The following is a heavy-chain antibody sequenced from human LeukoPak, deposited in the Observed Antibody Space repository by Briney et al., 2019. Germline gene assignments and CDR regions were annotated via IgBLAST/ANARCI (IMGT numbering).Heavy chain of an antibody. CDR1: GGSISSSSVYY. CDR3: ARRNIRGVPYFDY. Sequence: SETLSVTCSVSGGSISSSSVYYWAWIRQPPGKGLEWIGHVYYSGTTYYNPSLKGRVTLSIDTSKNFFSLNLTSVTAADTALYYRARRNIRGVPYFDYWAQGILVAVSS. J-gene: IGHJ4*02. V-gene: IGHV4-39*02. D-gene: IGHD3-10*01. CDR2: VYYSGTT.